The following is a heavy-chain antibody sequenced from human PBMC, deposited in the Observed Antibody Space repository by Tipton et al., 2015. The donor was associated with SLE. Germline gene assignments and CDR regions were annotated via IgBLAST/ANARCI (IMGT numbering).Heavy chain of an antibody. CDR3: ARDKKQYVAYFYDY. Sequence: SLRLSCAASGFTVSSNYMSWVRQAPGKGLEWVSVIYSVGDTYYGDSVKGRFTVPRDISKNTMFLQMNNLRVEDTAVYYCARDKKQYVAYFYDYWGQGTLVTVSS. V-gene: IGHV3-66*01. CDR1: GFTVSSNY. J-gene: IGHJ4*02. CDR2: IYSVGDT. D-gene: IGHD2/OR15-2a*01.